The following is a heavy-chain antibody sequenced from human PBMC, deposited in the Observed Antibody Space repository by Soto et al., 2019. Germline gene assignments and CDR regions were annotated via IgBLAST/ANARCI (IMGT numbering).Heavy chain of an antibody. V-gene: IGHV3-23*01. Sequence: EVHVLESGGDLVQPGGSLRLSCAASGFTFSTYAMTWVRQAAGKGLEWVSTISDSSSTYYADSVKGRFTISRDNSKNTLYLEMTSLRADDTAVYYCAKNKGGNYCTRISCLYSFDYWGQGTLVTVSS. CDR3: AKNKGGNYCTRISCLYSFDY. J-gene: IGHJ4*02. D-gene: IGHD2-2*01. CDR1: GFTFSTYA. CDR2: ISDSSST.